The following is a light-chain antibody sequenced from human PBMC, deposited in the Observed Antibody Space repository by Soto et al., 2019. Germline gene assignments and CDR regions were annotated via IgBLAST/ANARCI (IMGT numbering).Light chain of an antibody. CDR3: QQYNNWWT. V-gene: IGKV3-15*01. J-gene: IGKJ1*01. CDR1: QSVDSN. CDR2: GAS. Sequence: EILMTQSPATLSVSPGERATLSCRASQSVDSNLAWYQQKPGQAPRLLIYGASTTATGISARFSGSGSGTEFTLTISSLQSEDFGVYYCQQYNNWWTFGQGPKVEI.